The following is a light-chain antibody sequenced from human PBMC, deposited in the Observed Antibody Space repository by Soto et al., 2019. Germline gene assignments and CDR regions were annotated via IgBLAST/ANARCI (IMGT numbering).Light chain of an antibody. CDR3: HQYNNWPSWT. Sequence: EIVMTQSPATLSVSPGERATLSCRASQSVSSNFAWYQQKPGQAPRLLIYGASTRATGIPARCSGSGSGTEFTLTISSLQYEDFAVYYCHQYNNWPSWTFGQGTKVEIK. CDR2: GAS. J-gene: IGKJ1*01. V-gene: IGKV3-15*01. CDR1: QSVSSN.